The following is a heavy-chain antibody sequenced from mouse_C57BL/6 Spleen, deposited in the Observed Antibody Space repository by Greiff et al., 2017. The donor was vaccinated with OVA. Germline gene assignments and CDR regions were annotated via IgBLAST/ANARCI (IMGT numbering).Heavy chain of an antibody. CDR1: GYTFTSYW. V-gene: IGHV1-5*01. J-gene: IGHJ1*03. Sequence: VQLQQSGPVLARPGASVKMSCKTSGYTFTSYWMHWVKQRPGQGLEWIGAIYPGNSDTSYNQKFKGKAKLTAGTSASTAYMALSSLTNEDSAVECWTREGSDWYFDVWGTGTTVTGSS. CDR3: TREGSDWYFDV. CDR2: IYPGNSDT.